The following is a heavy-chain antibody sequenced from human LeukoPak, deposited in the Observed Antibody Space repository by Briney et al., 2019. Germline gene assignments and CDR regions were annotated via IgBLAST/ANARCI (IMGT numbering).Heavy chain of an antibody. V-gene: IGHV4-34*01. CDR1: GGSFSGYY. CDR2: INHSGST. Sequence: SETLSLTCAVYGGSFSGYYWSWIRQPPGKGLEWIGEINHSGSTNYNPSLKSRVTISVDTSKNQFSLKLSSVTAADTAVYYCARLGSGYYYSYYYYYMDVWGKRITVTVSS. D-gene: IGHD3-22*01. J-gene: IGHJ6*03. CDR3: ARLGSGYYYSYYYYYMDV.